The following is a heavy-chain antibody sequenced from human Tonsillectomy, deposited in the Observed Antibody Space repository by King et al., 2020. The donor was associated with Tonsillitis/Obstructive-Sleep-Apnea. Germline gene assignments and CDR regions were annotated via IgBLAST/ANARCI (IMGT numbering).Heavy chain of an antibody. CDR2: ISGSGRST. CDR1: GFTFSTYG. V-gene: IGHV3-23*04. Sequence: DVQLVESGGGLVQPGGSLRLSCAASGFTFSTYGMSWVRQAPGKGLEWVSGISGSGRSTKYADSVKGRCTISKDNSKNTLYLQMNSLRAEDTAVYFCTKGWEYFQYWGQGTLVTVSS. CDR3: TKGWEYFQY. D-gene: IGHD1-26*01. J-gene: IGHJ1*01.